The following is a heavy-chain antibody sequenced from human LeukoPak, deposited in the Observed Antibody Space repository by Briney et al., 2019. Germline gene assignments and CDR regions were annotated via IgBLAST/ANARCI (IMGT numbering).Heavy chain of an antibody. V-gene: IGHV1-18*01. J-gene: IGHJ6*03. Sequence: GASVKVSCKASGYIFTSYGISWVRQAPGQGLEWMGWISAYNGNTNYAQKLQGRVTMTTDTSTSTAYMELRSLRSDDTAVYYCARAVGATGDYYYYYYMDVWGKGTTVTISS. CDR1: GYIFTSYG. CDR2: ISAYNGNT. CDR3: ARAVGATGDYYYYYYMDV. D-gene: IGHD1-26*01.